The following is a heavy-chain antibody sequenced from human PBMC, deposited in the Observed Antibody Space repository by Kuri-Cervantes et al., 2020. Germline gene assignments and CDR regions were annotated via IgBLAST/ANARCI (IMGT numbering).Heavy chain of an antibody. V-gene: IGHV1-2*02. Sequence: ASVKVSCKASGYTFTGYYMHWVRQAPGQGLEWMGWINPNSGGTNYAQKFQGRVTMTRDTSISTAYMELSRLRSDDTAVYYCARLSTYYYDSSGSPIPLLDYWGQGTLVTVSS. J-gene: IGHJ4*02. CDR2: INPNSGGT. D-gene: IGHD3-22*01. CDR3: ARLSTYYYDSSGSPIPLLDY. CDR1: GYTFTGYY.